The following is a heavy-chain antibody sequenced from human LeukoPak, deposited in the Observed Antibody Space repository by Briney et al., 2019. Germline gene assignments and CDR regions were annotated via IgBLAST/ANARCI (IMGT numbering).Heavy chain of an antibody. V-gene: IGHV4-34*01. J-gene: IGHJ4*02. CDR1: GGSFSGYY. CDR3: ARIFPYAKIED. D-gene: IGHD3-16*01. Sequence: SETLSLTCAVYGGSFSGYYWSWIRQPPGKGLEWIGEINRSGSTNYNPSLKSRVTISVDTSKNQFSLKLSSVTTADTAVYYCARIFPYAKIEDWGQGTLVTVSS. CDR2: INRSGST.